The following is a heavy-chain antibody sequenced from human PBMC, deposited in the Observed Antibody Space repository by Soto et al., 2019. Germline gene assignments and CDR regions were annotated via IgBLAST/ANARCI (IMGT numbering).Heavy chain of an antibody. CDR3: NDCGRTGFDC. CDR2: IYYSGST. V-gene: IGHV4-59*08. CDR1: GDSISSYY. J-gene: IGHJ4*02. D-gene: IGHD2-21*01. Sequence: SETLSLTCTVSGDSISSYYWSWIRQPPGKGLEWIGYIYYSGSTNYNPSLKSRVTISVDTSKNQFSLKLSSGTAAATAVYDCNDCGRTGFDCWGQGTLVTVSS.